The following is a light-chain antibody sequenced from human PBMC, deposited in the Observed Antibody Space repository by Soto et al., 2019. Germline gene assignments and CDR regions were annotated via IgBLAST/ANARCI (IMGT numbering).Light chain of an antibody. CDR1: QDISNF. CDR3: QQCDILPT. V-gene: IGKV1-33*01. CDR2: DAS. J-gene: IGKJ2*01. Sequence: DIQMTQSPSSLSASVGDRVTITCQASQDISNFLNWYQQKPGKAPKFLIYDASNLEAGVPSRFSGSGSGTDFTFTISSLQPEDNATYYCQQCDILPTFGQGTKLEIK.